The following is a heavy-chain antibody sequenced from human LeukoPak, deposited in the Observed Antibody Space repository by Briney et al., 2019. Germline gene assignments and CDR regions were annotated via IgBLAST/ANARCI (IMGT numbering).Heavy chain of an antibody. CDR2: IYHTGST. Sequence: SETLSLTCTASGCSISSYYWSWIRQPPGKGLEGMGYIYHTGSTKYNPSLKSRVTISVDTSKNQFSLKLISVTAADTAFYYCERQGKEMATIRYFDLWGRGTLVTVSS. D-gene: IGHD5-24*01. CDR3: ERQGKEMATIRYFDL. J-gene: IGHJ2*01. CDR1: GCSISSYY. V-gene: IGHV4-59*08.